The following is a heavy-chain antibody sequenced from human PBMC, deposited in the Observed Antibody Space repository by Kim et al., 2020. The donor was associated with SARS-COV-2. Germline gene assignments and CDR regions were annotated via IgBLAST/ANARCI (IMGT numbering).Heavy chain of an antibody. D-gene: IGHD1-26*01. J-gene: IGHJ6*02. V-gene: IGHV3-66*01. CDR2: IYSGGST. Sequence: GGSLRLSCAASGFTVSSNYMSWVRQAPGKGLEWVSVIYSGGSTYYADSVKGRFTISRDNSKNTLYLQMNSLRAEDTAVYYCARDRPYSGSYYARVDLDVWGQGTTVTVSS. CDR3: ARDRPYSGSYYARVDLDV. CDR1: GFTVSSNY.